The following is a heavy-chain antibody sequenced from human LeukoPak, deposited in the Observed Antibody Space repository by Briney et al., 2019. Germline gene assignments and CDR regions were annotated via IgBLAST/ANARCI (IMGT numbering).Heavy chain of an antibody. CDR3: ARDHGYSGYEQYYYYYMDV. D-gene: IGHD5-12*01. CDR2: IKQDGSEK. J-gene: IGHJ6*03. CDR1: GFTFSSYW. Sequence: GGSLRLSCAASGFTFSSYWMSWVRQAPGKGLEWVANIKQDGSEKYYVDSVKGRFTISRDNAKNSLYLQMNSLRAEDTAVYYCARDHGYSGYEQYYYYYMDVWGKGTTVTVSS. V-gene: IGHV3-7*01.